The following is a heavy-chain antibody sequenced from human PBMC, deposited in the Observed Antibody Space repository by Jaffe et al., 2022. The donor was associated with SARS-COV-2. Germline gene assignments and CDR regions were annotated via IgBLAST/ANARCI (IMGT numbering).Heavy chain of an antibody. J-gene: IGHJ4*02. CDR2: IWYDGSNK. V-gene: IGHV3-33*01. CDR1: GFTFSSYG. CDR3: ARAGIAAAGRPFDY. Sequence: QVQLVESGGGVVQPGRSLRLSCAASGFTFSSYGMHWVRQAPGKGLEWVAVIWYDGSNKYYADSVKGRFTISRDNSKNTLYLQMNSLRAEDTAVYYCARAGIAAAGRPFDYWGQGTLVTVSS. D-gene: IGHD6-13*01.